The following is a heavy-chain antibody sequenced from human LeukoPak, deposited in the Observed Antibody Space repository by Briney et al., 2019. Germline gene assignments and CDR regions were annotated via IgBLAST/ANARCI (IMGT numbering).Heavy chain of an antibody. CDR3: ARLPAYCSSTSCYYDY. D-gene: IGHD2-2*01. V-gene: IGHV3-9*01. Sequence: GGSLRLSCVASGFTFNDFAMHWVRQAPGKGLEWVSRISWDGDTVDYADSVKGRFTISRDNAKNSLFLQMNSLRAEDTAVYYCARLPAYCSSTSCYYDYWGQGTLVTVSS. J-gene: IGHJ4*02. CDR1: GFTFNDFA. CDR2: ISWDGDTV.